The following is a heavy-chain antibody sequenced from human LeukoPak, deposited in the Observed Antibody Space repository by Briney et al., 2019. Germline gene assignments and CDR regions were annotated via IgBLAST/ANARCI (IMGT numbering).Heavy chain of an antibody. Sequence: VASVKVSCKASGYTFTSYGISWVRQAPGQGLEWMGWISAYNGNTDYAQKLQGRVTMTTDTSTSTAYMELRSLRSDDTAVYYCARDHTYYYDSSGYYALDYWGQGTLVTVSS. CDR3: ARDHTYYYDSSGYYALDY. CDR1: GYTFTSYG. CDR2: ISAYNGNT. D-gene: IGHD3-22*01. J-gene: IGHJ4*02. V-gene: IGHV1-18*01.